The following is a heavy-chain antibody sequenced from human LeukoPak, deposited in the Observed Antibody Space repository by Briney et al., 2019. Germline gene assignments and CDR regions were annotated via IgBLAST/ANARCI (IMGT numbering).Heavy chain of an antibody. Sequence: PSETLSLTCTVSGYSISSGYYWGWIRQPPGKGLEWIGSIYHSGSTYYNPSLKSRVTISVDTSKNQFSLKLSSVTAADTAVYYCARGKTTVYCGGDCYAFDYWGQGSLVTVSS. CDR1: GYSISSGYY. D-gene: IGHD2-21*02. J-gene: IGHJ4*02. CDR3: ARGKTTVYCGGDCYAFDY. V-gene: IGHV4-38-2*02. CDR2: IYHSGST.